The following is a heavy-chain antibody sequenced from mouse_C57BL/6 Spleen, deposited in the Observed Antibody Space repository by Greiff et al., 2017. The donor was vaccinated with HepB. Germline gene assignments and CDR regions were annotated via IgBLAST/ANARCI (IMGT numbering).Heavy chain of an antibody. J-gene: IGHJ2*01. CDR2: IDPENGDT. Sequence: EVQLQQSGAELVRPGASVKLSCTASGFNIKDDYMHWVKQRPEQGLEWIGWIDPENGDTEYASKFQGKATITADTSSNTAYLQLSSLTSEDTAVYYCTTTGTDFDYWGQGTTLTVSS. CDR1: GFNIKDDY. V-gene: IGHV14-4*01. CDR3: TTTGTDFDY. D-gene: IGHD4-1*01.